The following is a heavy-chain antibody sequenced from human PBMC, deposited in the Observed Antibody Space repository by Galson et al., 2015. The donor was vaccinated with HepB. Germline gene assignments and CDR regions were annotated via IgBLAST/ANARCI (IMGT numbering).Heavy chain of an antibody. Sequence: SLRLSCAASGFTFSSYSMNWVRQAPGKGLEWVSYISSSSSTIYYADSVKGRFTISRDNAKNSLYLQMNSLRAEDTAVYYCARNRQLLWFGAFDIWGQGTMVTVSS. CDR1: GFTFSSYS. CDR3: ARNRQLLWFGAFDI. V-gene: IGHV3-48*04. D-gene: IGHD3-10*01. J-gene: IGHJ3*02. CDR2: ISSSSSTI.